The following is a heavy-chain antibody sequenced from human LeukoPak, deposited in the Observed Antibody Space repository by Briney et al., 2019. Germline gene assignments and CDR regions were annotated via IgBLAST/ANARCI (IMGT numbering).Heavy chain of an antibody. Sequence: PGGSLRPSCAASGFTFSSYWMSWVRQAPGKGLEWVANIKQDGSEKYYVDSVKGRFTISRDNAKNSLYLQMNSLRAEDTAVYYCATWVAATWFDPWGQGTLVTVSS. CDR1: GFTFSSYW. D-gene: IGHD2-15*01. CDR2: IKQDGSEK. CDR3: ATWVAATWFDP. V-gene: IGHV3-7*01. J-gene: IGHJ5*02.